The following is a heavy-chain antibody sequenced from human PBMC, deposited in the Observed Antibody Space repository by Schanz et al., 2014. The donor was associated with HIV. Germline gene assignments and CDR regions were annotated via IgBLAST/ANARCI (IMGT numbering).Heavy chain of an antibody. V-gene: IGHV3-33*06. CDR2: IWYGGSNK. D-gene: IGHD1-26*01. J-gene: IGHJ3*02. CDR3: AKDGSWEAFDVFDI. CDR1: GFTFSNYG. Sequence: QVQLVESGGGVVQPGRSLRLSCAASGFTFSNYGMHWVRQAPGKGLEWMAVIWYGGSNKYYADSVKGRFTISRDNSKNTLYLQMNSRRAEDTAVYYCAKDGSWEAFDVFDIWGQGTVVTVSS.